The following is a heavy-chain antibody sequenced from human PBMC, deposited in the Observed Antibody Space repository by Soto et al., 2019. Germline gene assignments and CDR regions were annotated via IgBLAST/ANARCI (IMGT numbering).Heavy chain of an antibody. V-gene: IGHV4-34*01. CDR3: ARSRRDIVVVPAAGLDTAMVLLDY. CDR2: INHSGST. J-gene: IGHJ4*02. D-gene: IGHD2-2*01. CDR1: GGSFSGYY. Sequence: SETLSLTCAVYGGSFSGYYWSWIRQPPGKGLEWIGEINHSGSTNYNPSLKSRVTISVDTSKNQFSLKLSSVTAADTAVYYCARSRRDIVVVPAAGLDTAMVLLDYWGQGTLVTVSS.